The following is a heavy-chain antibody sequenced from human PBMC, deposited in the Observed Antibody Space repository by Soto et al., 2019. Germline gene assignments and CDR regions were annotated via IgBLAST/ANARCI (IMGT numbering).Heavy chain of an antibody. CDR1: GFTFSSYG. CDR2: ISYDGSNK. V-gene: IGHV3-30*18. CDR3: AKPQQLGGDYYYGMDV. J-gene: IGHJ6*02. D-gene: IGHD6-13*01. Sequence: PGGSLRLSCAASGFTFSSYGMHGVRQAPGKGLEWVAVISYDGSNKYYADSVKGRFTISRDNSKNTLYLQMNSLRAEDTAVYYFAKPQQLGGDYYYGMDVWAQGTEVTVSS.